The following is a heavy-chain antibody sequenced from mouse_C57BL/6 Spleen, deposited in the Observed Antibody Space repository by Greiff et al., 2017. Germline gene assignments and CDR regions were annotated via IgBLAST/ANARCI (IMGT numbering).Heavy chain of an antibody. CDR2: IYPRSGNT. D-gene: IGHD2-4*01. CDR1: GYTFTSYG. Sequence: VKLQESGAELARPGASVKLSCKASGYTFTSYGISWVKQRTGQGLEWIGEIYPRSGNTYYNEKFKGKATLTADKSSSTAYMELRSLTSEDSAVYFCARSGGYDYDGAWFAYWGQGTLVTVSA. V-gene: IGHV1-81*01. CDR3: ARSGGYDYDGAWFAY. J-gene: IGHJ3*01.